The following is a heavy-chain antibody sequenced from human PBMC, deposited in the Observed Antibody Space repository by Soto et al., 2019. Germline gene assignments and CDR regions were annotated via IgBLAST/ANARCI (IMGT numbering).Heavy chain of an antibody. CDR1: GYTFSGYY. Sequence: ASVEVSCKTSGYTFSGYYMHWVRKAPGQGLEWMGWINPNSGGTNYAQKFQGWVTMTRDTSISTAYTELSRLRSDDTAVYYCARGDVVPAAQDAFDIWGQGTMVTVSS. J-gene: IGHJ3*02. D-gene: IGHD2-2*01. CDR3: ARGDVVPAAQDAFDI. CDR2: INPNSGGT. V-gene: IGHV1-2*04.